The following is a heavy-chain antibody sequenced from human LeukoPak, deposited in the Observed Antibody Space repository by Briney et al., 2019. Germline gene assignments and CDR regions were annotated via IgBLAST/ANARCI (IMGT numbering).Heavy chain of an antibody. CDR1: GFIFNIHG. D-gene: IGHD4-11*01. V-gene: IGHV3-30*02. J-gene: IGHJ6*03. CDR3: AKDPGVYTNNLSYMDV. Sequence: GESLRLSCAASGFIFNIHGMHWVRQAPGKGLEWVAFIRYDGTNKYYADSVKGRFTISRDKSKNTLYLQMNSLRAEDTAVYYCAKDPGVYTNNLSYMDVWGKGTTVTVSS. CDR2: IRYDGTNK.